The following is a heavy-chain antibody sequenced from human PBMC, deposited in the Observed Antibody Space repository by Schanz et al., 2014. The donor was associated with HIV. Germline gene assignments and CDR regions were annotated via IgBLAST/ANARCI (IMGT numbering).Heavy chain of an antibody. J-gene: IGHJ6*02. D-gene: IGHD3-10*01. V-gene: IGHV3-21*01. CDR2: IDSSSSYK. Sequence: VQLVESGGGVVQPGRSLRLSCAASGFTLSGFWMSWVRQAPGKGLEWVSSIDSSSSYKFYADSVKGRFTISRDNAKNTLYLQMNTLRAEDTAVYYCAREDGWFGDIYYFGLDVWGRGTTVTVSS. CDR1: GFTLSGFW. CDR3: AREDGWFGDIYYFGLDV.